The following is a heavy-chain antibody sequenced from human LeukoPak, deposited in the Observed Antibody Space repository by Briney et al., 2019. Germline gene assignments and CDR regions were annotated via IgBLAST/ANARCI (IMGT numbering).Heavy chain of an antibody. Sequence: SQTLSLTCPVSGGSITSSSSYWGWIRQPPGKGLEWIGTIYYSGTTYYNPSLKSRVTISIDAAKNQFSLMLTSVTAANTAVYYCARLVPPGGGDCTGSNCHTVYYFDYWGQGTLVTVSS. CDR2: IYYSGTT. D-gene: IGHD2-15*01. CDR1: GGSITSSSSY. V-gene: IGHV4-39*01. J-gene: IGHJ4*02. CDR3: ARLVPPGGGDCTGSNCHTVYYFDY.